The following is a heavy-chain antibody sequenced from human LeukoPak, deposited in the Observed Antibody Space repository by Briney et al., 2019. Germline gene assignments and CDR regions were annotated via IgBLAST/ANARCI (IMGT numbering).Heavy chain of an antibody. J-gene: IGHJ5*02. CDR3: ARDHSLVDYSSGSYYFERWFDP. V-gene: IGHV4-59*01. CDR2: IYYSGST. CDR1: GGSISSYY. Sequence: SETLSLTCTVSGGSISSYYWSWIRQPPGKGLEWIGYIYYSGSTNYNPSLKSRVTISVDTSKNQFSLKLSSVTAADTAVYYCARDHSLVDYSSGSYYFERWFDPWGQGTLVTVSS. D-gene: IGHD3-10*01.